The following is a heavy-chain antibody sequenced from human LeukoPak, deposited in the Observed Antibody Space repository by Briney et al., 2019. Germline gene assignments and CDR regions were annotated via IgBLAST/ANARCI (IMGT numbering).Heavy chain of an antibody. CDR2: ISGSGGSA. J-gene: IGHJ4*02. D-gene: IGHD2-15*01. V-gene: IGHV3-23*01. CDR1: GFTFSSYA. CDR3: AKDLWGFVEVAAILDY. Sequence: GGSLRLSCAASGFTFSSYAMSWVRQAPGKGLEWVSGISGSGGSADYADSVKGRFTISRDNSKKTLYLLMNSLRAEDTALYYCAKDLWGFVEVAAILDYWGQGTLVTVSS.